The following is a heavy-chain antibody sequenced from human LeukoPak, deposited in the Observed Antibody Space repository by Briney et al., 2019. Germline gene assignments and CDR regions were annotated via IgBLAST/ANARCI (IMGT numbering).Heavy chain of an antibody. D-gene: IGHD6-19*01. V-gene: IGHV3-53*05. J-gene: IGHJ1*01. CDR2: IFSGGGT. CDR1: GFTVSSNY. CDR3: AKGPSYSSGWSAEYFQH. Sequence: PGGSLRLSCAAFGFTVSSNYMSWVRQAPGKGLEWVSVIFSGGGTYYGDSVRGRFTISRDNAKNSLYLQMNSLRAEDTAFYYCAKGPSYSSGWSAEYFQHWGQGTLVTVSS.